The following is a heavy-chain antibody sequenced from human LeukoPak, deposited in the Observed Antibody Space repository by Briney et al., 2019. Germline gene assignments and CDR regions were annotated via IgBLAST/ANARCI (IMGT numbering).Heavy chain of an antibody. CDR1: GFTFSKDD. CDR3: TKEFCGSRAACAGGSYYDF. D-gene: IGHD2-15*01. J-gene: IGHJ2*01. Sequence: PGGSLRLSCAASGFTFSKDDFHGAAHAPGKGLEGCAAIGFTGDTYYADSVKGRCTISREDAANALYLQMRSLGAGDTALYYCTKEFCGSRAACAGGSYYDFWGRGALVSVSS. CDR2: IGFTGDT. V-gene: IGHV3-13*01.